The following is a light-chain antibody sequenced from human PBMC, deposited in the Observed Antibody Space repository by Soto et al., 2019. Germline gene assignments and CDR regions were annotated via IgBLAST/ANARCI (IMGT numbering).Light chain of an antibody. Sequence: QSVLTQPPSASGTPGQRVTISCSGPSSNIGRNTVNWYQQLPGTTPKLLIYLNNQRPSAVPDRFSCSTSGSSAALAISALQSEDEADYYCAAWDDSLKGWVFGGGTKVTVL. CDR2: LNN. V-gene: IGLV1-44*01. J-gene: IGLJ3*02. CDR3: AAWDDSLKGWV. CDR1: SSNIGRNT.